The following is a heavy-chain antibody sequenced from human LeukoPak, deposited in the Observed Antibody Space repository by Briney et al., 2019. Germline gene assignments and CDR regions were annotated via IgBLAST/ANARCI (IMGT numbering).Heavy chain of an antibody. CDR2: VYASGST. CDR1: GGSISNYY. CDR3: ARDQSGFGGHNNDAFDI. V-gene: IGHV4-4*07. D-gene: IGHD3-16*01. Sequence: ETLSLTCTVSGGSISNYYWNWIRQPAGKGLEWVGRVYASGSTRYNPSSNSRVTMSAETSKNQVSLKMTSVTAAGTAVYFCARDQSGFGGHNNDAFDIWGQGTMVTVSS. J-gene: IGHJ3*02.